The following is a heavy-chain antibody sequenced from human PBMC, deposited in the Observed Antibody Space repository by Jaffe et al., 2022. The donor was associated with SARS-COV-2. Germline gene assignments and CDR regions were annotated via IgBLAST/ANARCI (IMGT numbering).Heavy chain of an antibody. V-gene: IGHV5-51*01. J-gene: IGHJ4*02. CDR3: TRLYGSCHY. Sequence: EVQLVQSGAEVKKPGESLKISCEASGYSFTNYWIGWVRQMPGTGLEWVGIIYPRDSDTRYNPSIQGQVTISADKSINTAYLQWSSLKASDTAIYYCTRLYGSCHYWGQGTQVTVSS. D-gene: IGHD4-17*01. CDR1: GYSFTNYW. CDR2: IYPRDSDT.